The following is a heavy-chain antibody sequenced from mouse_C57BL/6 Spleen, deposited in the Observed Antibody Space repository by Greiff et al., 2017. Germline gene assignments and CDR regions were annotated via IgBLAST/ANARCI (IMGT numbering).Heavy chain of an antibody. J-gene: IGHJ2*01. V-gene: IGHV5-4*03. CDR2: ISDGGSYT. CDR1: GFTFSSYA. CDR3: ARGTTVVFYY. Sequence: EVKVVESGGGLVKPGGSLKLSCAASGFTFSSYAMSWVRQTPEKRLEWVATISDGGSYTYYPDNVKGRFTISRDNAKNNLYLQMSHLKSEDTAIYYCARGTTVVFYYWGPGTTLTASS. D-gene: IGHD1-1*01.